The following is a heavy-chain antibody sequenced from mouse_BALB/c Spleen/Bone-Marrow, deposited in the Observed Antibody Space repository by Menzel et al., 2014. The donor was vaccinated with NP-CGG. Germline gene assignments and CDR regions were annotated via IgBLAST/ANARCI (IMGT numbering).Heavy chain of an antibody. CDR2: INPASSTI. CDR1: GFDFSRYW. J-gene: IGHJ3*01. D-gene: IGHD1-2*01. Sequence: EVQGVESGGGLVQPGGSLKLSCAASGFDFSRYWMTWVRQAPGKGLEWIGEINPASSTINYTPSLKDKFIISIDNAKNTLYLQMSKVRSEDTALYYCAKNYYYGYVAYWGQGTLVTVSA. V-gene: IGHV4-1*02. CDR3: AKNYYYGYVAY.